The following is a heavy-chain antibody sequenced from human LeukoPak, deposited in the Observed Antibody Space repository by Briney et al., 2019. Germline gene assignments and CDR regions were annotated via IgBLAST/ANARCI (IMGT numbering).Heavy chain of an antibody. CDR2: ASDTGGNI. J-gene: IGHJ4*02. Sequence: GGSLRLSCAASGFTLDNFAMNWVRRAPGKALEWVLSASDTGGNIYYAEPVEGRFTISRDNSKSTLYLEMNSLRVEDTAIYYCAKETEARGYFDSWGQGTLVTVSS. V-gene: IGHV3-23*01. D-gene: IGHD3-10*01. CDR1: GFTLDNFA. CDR3: AKETEARGYFDS.